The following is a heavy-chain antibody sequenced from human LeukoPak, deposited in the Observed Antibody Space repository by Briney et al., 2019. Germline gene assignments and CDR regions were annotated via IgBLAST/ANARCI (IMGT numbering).Heavy chain of an antibody. CDR1: GGSFSGYY. Sequence: SETLSLTCAVYGGSFSGYYWSWIRQPPGKGLEWIGEINHSGSTNYNPSLKSRVTISVDTSKNQSSLKLSSVTAADTAVYYCARGGINDFWSGYYALKKFDYWGQGTLVTVSS. CDR3: ARGGINDFWSGYYALKKFDY. J-gene: IGHJ4*02. D-gene: IGHD3-3*01. CDR2: INHSGST. V-gene: IGHV4-34*01.